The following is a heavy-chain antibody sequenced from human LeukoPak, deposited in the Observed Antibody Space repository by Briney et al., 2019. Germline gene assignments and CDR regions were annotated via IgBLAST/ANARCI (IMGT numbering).Heavy chain of an antibody. CDR3: ARVKGYCTGGVCYETDY. Sequence: GGSLRLSCAASGFTFSSYSMDWVRQAPGKGLEWVSSISSSSSYIYYADSVKGRFTISRDNAKNSLYLQMNCLRAEDTAVYYCARVKGYCTGGVCYETDYWGQGTLVTVSS. CDR1: GFTFSSYS. J-gene: IGHJ4*02. CDR2: ISSSSSYI. V-gene: IGHV3-21*01. D-gene: IGHD2-8*02.